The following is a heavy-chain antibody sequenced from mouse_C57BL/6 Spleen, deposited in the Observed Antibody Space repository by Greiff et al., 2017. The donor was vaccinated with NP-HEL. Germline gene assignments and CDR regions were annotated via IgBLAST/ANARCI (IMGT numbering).Heavy chain of an antibody. CDR2: INPNYGTT. Sequence: VQLKESGPELVKPGASVKISCKASGYSFTDYNMNWVKQSNGKSLEWIGVINPNYGTTSYTQKFKGKATLTVDHSSSTAYMQLNSLTSEDSAVYYCARDYGSSYEYFDVWGTGTTVTVSS. CDR3: ARDYGSSYEYFDV. V-gene: IGHV1-39*01. J-gene: IGHJ1*03. D-gene: IGHD1-1*01. CDR1: GYSFTDYN.